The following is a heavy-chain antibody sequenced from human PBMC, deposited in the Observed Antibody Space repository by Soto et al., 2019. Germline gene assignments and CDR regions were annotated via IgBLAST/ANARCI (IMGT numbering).Heavy chain of an antibody. V-gene: IGHV1-2*04. J-gene: IGHJ3*02. CDR3: ARDVSATITSPHDAFDI. CDR2: INPYSGDT. Sequence: QVQLVQSGAEVKKPGASVKVSCKASGYTFTGNYIHWVRQAPGQGLEWMGWINPYSGDTNYAQNFQGWVTMTRETSISTAYMELGRLRSDDTAMYYCARDVSATITSPHDAFDIWGQGTMVTVSS. CDR1: GYTFTGNY. D-gene: IGHD3-10*01.